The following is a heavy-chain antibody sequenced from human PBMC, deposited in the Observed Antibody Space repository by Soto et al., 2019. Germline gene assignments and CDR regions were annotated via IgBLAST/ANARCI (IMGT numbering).Heavy chain of an antibody. CDR1: GGSISSYY. J-gene: IGHJ4*02. Sequence: PSETLSLTCTVSGGSISSYYWSWIRQPPGKGLEWIGYIYYSGSTNYNPSLKSRVTISVDTSKNQFSLKLSSVTAADTAVYYCARVMVREYLFDYWGQGTLVTVS. CDR3: ARVMVREYLFDY. V-gene: IGHV4-59*01. CDR2: IYYSGST. D-gene: IGHD3-10*01.